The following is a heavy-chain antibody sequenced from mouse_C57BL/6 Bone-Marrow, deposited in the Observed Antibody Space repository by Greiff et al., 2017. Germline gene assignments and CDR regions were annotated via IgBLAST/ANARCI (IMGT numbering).Heavy chain of an antibody. Sequence: EVMLVESGGGLVKPGGSLKLSCAASGFTFSSYAMSWVRQTPEKRLEWVATISDGGSYTYYPDNVKGRCTISRDNAKNNLYLQMSHLKSEDTAMYYYARGKLGRYYAMDYWGQGTSVTVSS. J-gene: IGHJ4*01. V-gene: IGHV5-4*03. CDR2: ISDGGSYT. CDR3: ARGKLGRYYAMDY. CDR1: GFTFSSYA. D-gene: IGHD4-1*01.